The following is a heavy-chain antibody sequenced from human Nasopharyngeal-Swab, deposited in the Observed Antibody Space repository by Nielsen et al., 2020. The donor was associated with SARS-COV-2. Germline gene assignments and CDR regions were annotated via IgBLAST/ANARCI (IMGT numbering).Heavy chain of an antibody. J-gene: IGHJ4*02. CDR1: GGSVRSVGYY. CDR2: VYYSGST. V-gene: IGHV4-61*03. Sequence: SETLSLTCTVSGGSVRSVGYYWSWIRQPPGKGLEWIGFVYYSGSTNYNPSLKSRVTMSVDTSNNHFSLKLRSVTAADTAIYYCARGTGSSWSFRYFDYWGQGTLVTVSS. CDR3: ARGTGSSWSFRYFDY. D-gene: IGHD6-13*01.